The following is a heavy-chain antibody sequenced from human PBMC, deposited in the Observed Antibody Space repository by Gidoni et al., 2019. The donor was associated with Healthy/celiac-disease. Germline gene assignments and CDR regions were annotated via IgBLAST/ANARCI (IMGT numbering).Heavy chain of an antibody. J-gene: IGHJ6*02. V-gene: IGHV3-53*01. CDR2: IYRGGSK. D-gene: IGHD6-13*01. Sequence: EVPLLHSGGGLLQPGGSLRLSCAASGFTVRSNHMGWVRQAPGKGLEWVSVIYRGGSKYYADSVKGRFTISRDNSKNTLYLQMNSLRAEDTAVYYCARDLAAAGGAYYYYGMDVWGQGTTVTVSS. CDR3: ARDLAAAGGAYYYYGMDV. CDR1: GFTVRSNH.